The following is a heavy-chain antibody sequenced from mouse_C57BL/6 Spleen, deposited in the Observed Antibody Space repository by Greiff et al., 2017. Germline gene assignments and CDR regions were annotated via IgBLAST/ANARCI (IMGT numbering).Heavy chain of an antibody. CDR2: IDPANGNT. J-gene: IGHJ1*03. CDR1: GFNIKNTY. D-gene: IGHD1-1*01. Sequence: EVNLVESVAELVRPGASVKLSCTASGFNIKNTYMHWVKQRPEQGLEWIGRIDPANGNTKYAPKFQGKATITADTSSNTAYLQLSILTSEDTAIYCCARRGGSSNRWYFDVWGTGTTVTVSS. V-gene: IGHV14-3*01. CDR3: ARRGGSSNRWYFDV.